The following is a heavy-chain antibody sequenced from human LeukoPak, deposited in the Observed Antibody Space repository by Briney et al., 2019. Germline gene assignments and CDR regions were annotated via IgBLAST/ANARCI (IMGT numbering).Heavy chain of an antibody. CDR3: ARVNIVLMVRAALDY. Sequence: ASVKVSCKASGYTFTGYYMHWVRQAPGQGLEWMGWINPNSGGTNYAQKFQGRVTMTRDTSISTAYMELSRLRSDDTAVCYCARVNIVLMVRAALDYWGQGTLVTVSS. V-gene: IGHV1-2*02. CDR1: GYTFTGYY. J-gene: IGHJ4*02. D-gene: IGHD2-8*01. CDR2: INPNSGGT.